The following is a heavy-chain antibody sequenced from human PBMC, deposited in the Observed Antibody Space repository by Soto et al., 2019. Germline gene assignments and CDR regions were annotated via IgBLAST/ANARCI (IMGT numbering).Heavy chain of an antibody. D-gene: IGHD3-10*01. CDR1: GGSISSSSYY. CDR3: ARLELGLGGFGESWFDP. Sequence: SETLSLTCTVSGGSISSSSYYWGWIRQPPGKGLEWIGSIYYSGSTYYNPSLKSRVTISVDTSKNQFSLKLSSVTAADTAVYYCARLELGLGGFGESWFDPWGQGTLVTVS. CDR2: IYYSGST. V-gene: IGHV4-39*01. J-gene: IGHJ5*02.